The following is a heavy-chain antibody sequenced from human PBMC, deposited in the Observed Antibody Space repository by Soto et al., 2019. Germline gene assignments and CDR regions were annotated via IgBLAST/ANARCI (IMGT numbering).Heavy chain of an antibody. CDR2: THNSGNS. D-gene: IGHD1-26*01. J-gene: IGHJ3*02. V-gene: IGHV4-31*03. Sequence: PSETLSLTCTVAGVSISRRGYYWSWIRQHPGTGLEWIGYTHNSGNSYYNPSLKSRVTISADTSKNQFSLNVSFVTAADTAVYYCARGVGYSGSFEDAFDIWGQGKTVTVSS. CDR3: ARGVGYSGSFEDAFDI. CDR1: GVSISRRGYY.